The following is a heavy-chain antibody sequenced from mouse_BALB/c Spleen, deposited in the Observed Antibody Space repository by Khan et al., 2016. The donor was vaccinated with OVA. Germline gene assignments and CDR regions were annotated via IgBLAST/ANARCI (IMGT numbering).Heavy chain of an antibody. V-gene: IGHV5-4*02. CDR2: ISDGGGYT. CDR1: GFTFSDYY. Sequence: EVELVESGGDLVKPGGSLKLSCAAAGFTFSDYYMYWVRQTPEKRLEWVATISDGGGYTYYLDSVKGRFTISRDDAKNNLYLQMNSLKSEDTAIYYCARGFYGDPFAFWGQGTLVTVSA. D-gene: IGHD2-13*01. J-gene: IGHJ3*01. CDR3: ARGFYGDPFAF.